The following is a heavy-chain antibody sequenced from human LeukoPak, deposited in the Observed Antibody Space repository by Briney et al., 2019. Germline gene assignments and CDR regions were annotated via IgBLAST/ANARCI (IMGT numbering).Heavy chain of an antibody. CDR1: GYTLTELS. V-gene: IGHV1-24*01. J-gene: IGHJ4*02. CDR2: FDPEEGDT. Sequence: GASVKVSCKVSGYTLTELSMHWVRQAPGKGLEWMGGFDPEEGDTIYAQKFQGRVTMTEDTSTDTAYMELSSLRSEDTAVYYCATYPKSSSSWYGSYFDYWGQGTLVTVSS. CDR3: ATYPKSSSSWYGSYFDY. D-gene: IGHD6-13*01.